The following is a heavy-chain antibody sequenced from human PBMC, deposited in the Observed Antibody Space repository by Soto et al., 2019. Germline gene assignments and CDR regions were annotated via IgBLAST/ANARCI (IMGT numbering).Heavy chain of an antibody. D-gene: IGHD1-26*01. J-gene: IGHJ4*02. CDR2: IYYSGST. CDR1: GGSISSYY. V-gene: IGHV4-59*08. Sequence: QVQLQESGPGLVKPSETLSLTCTVSGGSISSYYWSWIRQPPGKGLEWIGYIYYSGSTNYSASLKSRVTIAVDTAKNQFSLKLSSVTAADTAVYYCARRFVGAYDYWGQGTLVTVSS. CDR3: ARRFVGAYDY.